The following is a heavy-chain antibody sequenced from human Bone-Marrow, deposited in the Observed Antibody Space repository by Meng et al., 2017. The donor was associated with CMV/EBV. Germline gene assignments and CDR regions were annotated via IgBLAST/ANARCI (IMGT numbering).Heavy chain of an antibody. CDR2: IYSGGST. V-gene: IGHV3-53*01. D-gene: IGHD3-3*01. J-gene: IGHJ5*02. Sequence: GESLKISCAASGFTVSSNYMSWVRQAPGKGLEWVSVIYSGGSTYYADSVKGRFTISRDNAKNSLYLQMNSLRAEDTAVYYCARALTYYDFWSGYSRGGVGHNWFDPWGQGTLVTVSS. CDR1: GFTVSSNY. CDR3: ARALTYYDFWSGYSRGGVGHNWFDP.